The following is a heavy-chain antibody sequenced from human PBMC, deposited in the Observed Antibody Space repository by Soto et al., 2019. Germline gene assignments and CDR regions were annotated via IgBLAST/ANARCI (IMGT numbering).Heavy chain of an antibody. Sequence: SETLSLTCAVYGGSFSGYYWSWIRQPPGKGLEWIGEINHSGSTNYNPSLKSRVTISVDTSKNQFSLKLSSVTAADTAVYYCARFRHYGRYFDYWGQGTLVTVSS. V-gene: IGHV4-34*01. CDR2: INHSGST. CDR1: GGSFSGYY. D-gene: IGHD4-17*01. CDR3: ARFRHYGRYFDY. J-gene: IGHJ4*02.